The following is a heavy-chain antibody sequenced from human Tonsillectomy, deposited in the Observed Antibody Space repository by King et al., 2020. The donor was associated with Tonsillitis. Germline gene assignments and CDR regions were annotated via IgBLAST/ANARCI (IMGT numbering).Heavy chain of an antibody. Sequence: VQLVESGGGVVQPGGSLRLSCAASGFTFSSYGMHWVRQAPGKGLEWVAFIRYDGSNKYYADSVKGRFTISRDNSKNTLYLQMNSLRAEDTAVYYCAKDGRAYCSGGGCYSGPTNWGEGALCTVSS. CDR1: GFTFSSYG. V-gene: IGHV3-30*02. J-gene: IGHJ4*02. D-gene: IGHD2-15*01. CDR2: IRYDGSNK. CDR3: AKDGRAYCSGGGCYSGPTN.